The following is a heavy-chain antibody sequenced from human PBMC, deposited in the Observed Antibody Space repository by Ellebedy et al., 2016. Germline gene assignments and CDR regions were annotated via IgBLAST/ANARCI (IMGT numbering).Heavy chain of an antibody. CDR1: GFSLNNARMG. Sequence: SGPTLVKPTETLTLTCTVSGFSLNNARMGVSWIRQPPGKALEWLAHIFSNDEKSYSTSLKSRLTISEDTSKSQVVLTMTNMDPVGTATYYCAWIMVRGPGDVWGKGTTVTVSS. CDR2: IFSNDEK. J-gene: IGHJ6*04. V-gene: IGHV2-26*04. D-gene: IGHD3-10*01. CDR3: AWIMVRGPGDV.